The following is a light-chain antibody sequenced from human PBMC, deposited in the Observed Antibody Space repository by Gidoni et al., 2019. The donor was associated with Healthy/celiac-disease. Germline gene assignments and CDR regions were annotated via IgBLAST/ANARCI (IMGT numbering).Light chain of an antibody. CDR3: QAWDSSTAHYV. CDR1: KLGDKY. Sequence: SYELTQPPSVSVSPGQTASITCSGDKLGDKYACWYQQKPGQSPVLVIYQDSKRPSGIPVRFSGSNSGNTATLTISGTQAMDEADYYCQAWDSSTAHYVFGTGTKVTVL. J-gene: IGLJ1*01. CDR2: QDS. V-gene: IGLV3-1*01.